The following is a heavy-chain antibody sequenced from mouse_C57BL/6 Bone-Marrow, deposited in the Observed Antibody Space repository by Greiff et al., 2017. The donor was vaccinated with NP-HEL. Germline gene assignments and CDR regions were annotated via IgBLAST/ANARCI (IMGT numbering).Heavy chain of an antibody. CDR1: GFTFSDYG. V-gene: IGHV5-17*01. CDR3: ASPLLLLRSVYYYAMDY. Sequence: EVKLMESGGGLVKPGGSLKLSCAASGFTFSDYGMHWVRQAPEKGLEWVAYISSGSSTIYYADTVKGRFTISRDNAKNTLFLQMTSLRSEDTAMYYCASPLLLLRSVYYYAMDYWGQGTSVTVSS. J-gene: IGHJ4*01. CDR2: ISSGSSTI. D-gene: IGHD1-1*01.